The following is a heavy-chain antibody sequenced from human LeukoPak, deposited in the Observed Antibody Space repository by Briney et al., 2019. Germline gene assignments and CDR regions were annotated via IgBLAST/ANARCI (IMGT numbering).Heavy chain of an antibody. CDR1: GFTFSSYA. V-gene: IGHV3-23*01. J-gene: IGHJ4*02. CDR3: AKGYYDSSGYGPVDY. Sequence: GGSLRLSCAASGFTFSSYAMNWVRQAPGKGLEWVSGINGSGGSTYYAGSVKGRFTISRDNSKNTLYLQMNSLRAEDTAVYCCAKGYYDSSGYGPVDYWGQGTLVTVSS. CDR2: INGSGGST. D-gene: IGHD3-22*01.